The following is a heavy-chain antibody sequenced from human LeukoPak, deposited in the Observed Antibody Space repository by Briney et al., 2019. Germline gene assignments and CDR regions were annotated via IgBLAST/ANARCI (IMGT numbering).Heavy chain of an antibody. CDR1: GFTFSSYG. D-gene: IGHD3-10*01. V-gene: IGHV3-30*02. Sequence: QAGGSLRLSCAASGFTFSSYGMHWVRQAPGKGLEWVAFIRYDGSNKYYADSVKGRFTISRDNSKNTLYLQMNSLRAEDTAVYYCAKDVVSRFGEFAYYMDVWGKGTTVTISS. CDR3: AKDVVSRFGEFAYYMDV. J-gene: IGHJ6*03. CDR2: IRYDGSNK.